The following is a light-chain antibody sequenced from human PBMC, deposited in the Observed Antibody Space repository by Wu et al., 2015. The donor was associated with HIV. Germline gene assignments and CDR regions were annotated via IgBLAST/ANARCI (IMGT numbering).Light chain of an antibody. CDR3: QQYGSSPIT. CDR1: QSISSSY. J-gene: IGKJ5*01. V-gene: IGKV3-20*01. Sequence: EIVLTQSPGTLSLSPGERATLSCRASQSISSSYLAWYQQKPGQAPRLLIYGASSRATGIPDRFSGSGSGTDFTLTINSLEPEDFAVYYCQQYGSSPITFGQGTRLEIK. CDR2: GAS.